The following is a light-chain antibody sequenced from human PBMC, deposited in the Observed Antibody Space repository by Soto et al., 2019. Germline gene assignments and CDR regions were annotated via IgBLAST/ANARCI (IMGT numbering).Light chain of an antibody. J-gene: IGKJ5*01. V-gene: IGKV1-5*03. CDR2: KAS. Sequence: DIQMTPSPSTLSASVVDRVTITCRASQSISSWLAWYQQKPGKAPKLLIYKASSLESGVPSRFSGSGSGTDFTLSISSLQPEDFATYYCQQSYNTAGITFGQGTRLEIK. CDR1: QSISSW. CDR3: QQSYNTAGIT.